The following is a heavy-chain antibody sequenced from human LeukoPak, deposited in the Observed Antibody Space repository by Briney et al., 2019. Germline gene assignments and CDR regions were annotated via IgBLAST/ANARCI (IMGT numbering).Heavy chain of an antibody. D-gene: IGHD2-2*01. CDR2: IYYSGST. V-gene: IGHV4-39*07. J-gene: IGHJ4*02. CDR3: ASCTGTSCYFLNYYFDY. Sequence: ETLSLTCTVSGGSISSSSYYRGWIRQPPGKGLEWIGSIYYSGSTYYNPSLKSRVTISVDTSKNQFSLKLSSVTAADTAVYYCASCTGTSCYFLNYYFDYWGQGTLVTVSS. CDR1: GGSISSSSYY.